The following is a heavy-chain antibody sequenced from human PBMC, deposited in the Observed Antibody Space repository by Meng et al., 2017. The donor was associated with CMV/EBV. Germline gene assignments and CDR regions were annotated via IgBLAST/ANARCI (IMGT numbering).Heavy chain of an antibody. Sequence: GESLKISCAASGFTFSSYAMHWVRQAPGKGLEWVAVISYDGSNKYYADSVKGRFTISRGNAKNSLYLQMNSLRAEDTAVYYCARAVINGVPRTPCYYYYGMDVWGQGTTVTVSS. V-gene: IGHV3-30*04. J-gene: IGHJ6*02. D-gene: IGHD3-22*01. CDR3: ARAVINGVPRTPCYYYYGMDV. CDR1: GFTFSSYA. CDR2: ISYDGSNK.